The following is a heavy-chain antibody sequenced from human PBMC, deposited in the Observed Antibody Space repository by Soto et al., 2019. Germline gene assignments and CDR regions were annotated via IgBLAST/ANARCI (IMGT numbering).Heavy chain of an antibody. CDR1: GFTFDDSA. Sequence: EVQLVESGGGLVQPGRSLRLSCAASGFTFDDSAMHWVRQPPGKGLEWVSGIGSNSGGIGYADSVKGRFTISRDNAKNSLYLQMNSLRAEDTALYYCAKGLSEGYFDYWGQGTLGTVSS. J-gene: IGHJ4*02. V-gene: IGHV3-9*01. CDR2: IGSNSGGI. CDR3: AKGLSEGYFDY.